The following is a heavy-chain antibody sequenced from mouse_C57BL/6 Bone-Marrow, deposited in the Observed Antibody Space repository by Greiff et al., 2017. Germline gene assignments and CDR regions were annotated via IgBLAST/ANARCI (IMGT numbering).Heavy chain of an antibody. CDR2: IDPSDSHT. Sequence: QVQLQQPGAELVKPGASVKLSCKASGYTFTSYWMQWVKQRPGQGLEWLGEIDPSDSHTNYNQKFKGKATLTVDTSSSTAYMQRSSLTFEDSAVYYGARWGYLGRDWYFDVGGTGTTVTVSS. D-gene: IGHD2-14*01. J-gene: IGHJ1*03. CDR1: GYTFTSYW. CDR3: ARWGYLGRDWYFDV. V-gene: IGHV1-50*01.